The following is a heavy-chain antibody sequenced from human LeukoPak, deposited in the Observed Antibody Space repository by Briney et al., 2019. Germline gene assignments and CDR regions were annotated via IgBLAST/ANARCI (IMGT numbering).Heavy chain of an antibody. Sequence: PGGSLRLSCAASGFTFSSYAMHWVRQAPGKGLEWVAVISYDGSNKYYADSVKGRFTISRDNSKNTLYLQMNSLRAEDTAVYYCARSRYCSGGSCYVGYFQHWGQGTLVTVSS. CDR2: ISYDGSNK. J-gene: IGHJ1*01. CDR3: ARSRYCSGGSCYVGYFQH. V-gene: IGHV3-30-3*01. D-gene: IGHD2-15*01. CDR1: GFTFSSYA.